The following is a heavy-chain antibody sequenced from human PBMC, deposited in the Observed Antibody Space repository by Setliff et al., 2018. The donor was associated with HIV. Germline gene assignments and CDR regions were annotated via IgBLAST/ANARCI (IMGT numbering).Heavy chain of an antibody. J-gene: IGHJ4*02. D-gene: IGHD3-22*01. CDR1: GFTFSSYW. CDR3: VRGSGYYYFDN. V-gene: IGHV3-74*01. Sequence: LRLSCAASGFTFSSYWMHWVRQAPGKGLVWVFGMNTDGSSTRYADSVKGRFTISRDNAKNMLYLQMNSLSADDTAVYYCVRGSGYYYFDNWGQGALVTV. CDR2: MNTDGSST.